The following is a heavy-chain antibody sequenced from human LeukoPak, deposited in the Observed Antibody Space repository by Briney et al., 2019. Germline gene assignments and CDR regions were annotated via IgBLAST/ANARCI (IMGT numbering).Heavy chain of an antibody. Sequence: SETLSLTCTVSGYSFNSVYYWAWIRQPPGKGLEWVGSIYNSGSTSYNPSLKSRVTLSLDTSKNQFSLRLTSVTAADTAVYYCARNISGLGIYSHHAYDPAGAFYIWGQGKMVTVSS. CDR2: IYNSGST. V-gene: IGHV4-38-2*02. CDR1: GYSFNSVYY. J-gene: IGHJ3*02. CDR3: ARNISGLGIYSHHAYDPAGAFYI. D-gene: IGHD1-20*01.